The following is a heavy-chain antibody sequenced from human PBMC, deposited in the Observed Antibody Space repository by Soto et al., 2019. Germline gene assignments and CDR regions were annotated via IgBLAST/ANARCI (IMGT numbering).Heavy chain of an antibody. V-gene: IGHV1-8*01. CDR2: MNPNSGNT. CDR3: ARGRHNTAMVNWFDP. D-gene: IGHD5-18*01. J-gene: IGHJ5*02. Sequence: ASVKVSCKASGYTFTSYDTDWVRQATGQGLEWMGWMNPNSGNTGYAQKFQGRVTMTRNTSISTAYMELSSLRSEDTAVYYCARGRHNTAMVNWFDPWGQGTLVTVSS. CDR1: GYTFTSYD.